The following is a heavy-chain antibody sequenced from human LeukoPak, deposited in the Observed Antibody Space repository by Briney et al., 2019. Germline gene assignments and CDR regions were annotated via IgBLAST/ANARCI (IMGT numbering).Heavy chain of an antibody. CDR2: ISGSGGST. J-gene: IGHJ2*01. CDR3: AKDRGYYDSSGYYYWYFDL. D-gene: IGHD3-22*01. CDR1: GFTFSNYA. Sequence: GGSLRLSCAASGFTFSNYAMSWVRLAPGKGLEWVSAISGSGGSTYYADSMKGRFTISRDNSKNTLYLQMNSLRAEDTAVYYCAKDRGYYDSSGYYYWYFDLWGRGTLVTVSS. V-gene: IGHV3-23*01.